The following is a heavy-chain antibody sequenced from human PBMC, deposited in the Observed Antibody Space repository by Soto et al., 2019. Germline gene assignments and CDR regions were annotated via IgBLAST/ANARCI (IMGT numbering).Heavy chain of an antibody. J-gene: IGHJ5*02. V-gene: IGHV3-48*01. CDR1: GFTFSSFS. D-gene: IGHD4-4*01. Sequence: PGGSLRLSWAASGFTFSSFSMSWVRQAPGKGLEWVSYISSSSSTIYYADSVKGRFTISRDNAKNSLYLQMNSLRAEDTAVYYCARGTVFGWFDPWGQGTLVTVSS. CDR3: ARGTVFGWFDP. CDR2: ISSSSSTI.